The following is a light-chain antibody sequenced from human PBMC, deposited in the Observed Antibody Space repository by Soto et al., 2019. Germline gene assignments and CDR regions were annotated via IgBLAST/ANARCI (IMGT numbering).Light chain of an antibody. Sequence: EIVLTQSPATLSLSPGERATVSCRASQSVSIYLAWYQQKPGQAPRLLIYDASNRATGIPARFSGSGSGADFTLTISSLEPEDFAVYYCQQRISWPPTFGQGTRLEMK. J-gene: IGKJ5*01. V-gene: IGKV3-11*01. CDR1: QSVSIY. CDR3: QQRISWPPT. CDR2: DAS.